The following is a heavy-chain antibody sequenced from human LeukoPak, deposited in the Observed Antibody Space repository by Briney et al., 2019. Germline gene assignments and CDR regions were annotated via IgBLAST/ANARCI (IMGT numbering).Heavy chain of an antibody. V-gene: IGHV3-23*01. CDR1: ALRFSSFA. Sequence: GGSLRLSCAASALRFSSFAMTWVRQVPGKGLEWVSGIHGSGETTYYADSVKGRFTISRDNSREMLYLQMNSLRPEDTAVYYCAKVRVGTAHFDYWGQGTLVTVSS. J-gene: IGHJ4*02. CDR2: IHGSGETT. D-gene: IGHD2-15*01. CDR3: AKVRVGTAHFDY.